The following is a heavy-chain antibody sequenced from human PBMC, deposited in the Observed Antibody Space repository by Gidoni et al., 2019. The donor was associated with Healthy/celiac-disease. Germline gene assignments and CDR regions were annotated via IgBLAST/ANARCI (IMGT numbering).Heavy chain of an antibody. D-gene: IGHD3-10*01. J-gene: IGHJ4*02. Sequence: EVQLVESGGGLVKPGGSLRLSCAASGFTFRSYSMNWVRQAPGKGLEWVSSISSSSSYIYYADSVKGRFTISRDNAKNSLYLQMNSLRAEDTAVYYCARDHEGYYGSGSPINWGQGTLVTVSS. CDR3: ARDHEGYYGSGSPIN. CDR2: ISSSSSYI. V-gene: IGHV3-21*01. CDR1: GFTFRSYS.